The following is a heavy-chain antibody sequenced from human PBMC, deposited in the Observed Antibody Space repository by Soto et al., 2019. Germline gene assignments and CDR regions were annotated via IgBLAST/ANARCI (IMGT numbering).Heavy chain of an antibody. J-gene: IGHJ4*02. CDR1: GGSISSYY. D-gene: IGHD2-2*01. V-gene: IGHV4-59*01. CDR2: IYYSGST. Sequence: SETLSLTCTVSGGSISSYYWSWIRQPPGKGLEWIGYIYYSGSTNYNPSLKSRVTISVDTSKNQFSLKLSSVTAADTAVYYCARVGSCSSTSCYFYFDYWGQGTLVTVSS. CDR3: ARVGSCSSTSCYFYFDY.